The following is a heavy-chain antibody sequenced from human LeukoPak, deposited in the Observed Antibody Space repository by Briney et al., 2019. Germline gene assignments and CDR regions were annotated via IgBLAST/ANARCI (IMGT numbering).Heavy chain of an antibody. Sequence: TTSETLSLTCSVSGDSISLSFYYWGWIRQPPGKALEWIGSVYYSGTTSYNPSLKSRVTISVDMSKNHFSLRLRPVTAADTAMYYCARGTLYRGWSYYLDFWGQGSQVTVSS. CDR2: VYYSGTT. J-gene: IGHJ4*02. D-gene: IGHD6-19*01. CDR3: ARGTLYRGWSYYLDF. CDR1: GDSISLSFYY. V-gene: IGHV4-39*07.